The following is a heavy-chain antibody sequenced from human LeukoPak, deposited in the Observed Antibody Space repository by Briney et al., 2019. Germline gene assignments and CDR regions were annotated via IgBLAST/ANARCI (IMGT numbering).Heavy chain of an antibody. CDR2: INTDGNST. CDR1: GFTFSSYW. V-gene: IGHV3-74*01. CDR3: ARGTTVESDY. J-gene: IGHJ4*02. Sequence: GGSLRLSCTASGFTFSSYWMHWVRQVPGKGLVWVSRINTDGNSTTYADSVKGRFTVSRDNAKNSLYLQMNSLRAEDTAVYYCARGTTVESDYWGQGTLVTVSS. D-gene: IGHD4-23*01.